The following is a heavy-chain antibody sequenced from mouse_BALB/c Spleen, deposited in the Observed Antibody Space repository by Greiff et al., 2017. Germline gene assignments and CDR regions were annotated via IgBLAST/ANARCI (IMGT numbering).Heavy chain of an antibody. Sequence: VQLQQSGAELARPGASVKLSCKASGYTFTDYYINWVKQRTGQGLEWIGEIYPGSGNTYYNEKFKGKATLTADKSSSTAYMQLSSLTSEDSAVYFCARSRDYYAMDYWGQGTSVTSPQ. V-gene: IGHV1-77*01. J-gene: IGHJ4*01. CDR2: IYPGSGNT. CDR1: GYTFTDYY. CDR3: ARSRDYYAMDY.